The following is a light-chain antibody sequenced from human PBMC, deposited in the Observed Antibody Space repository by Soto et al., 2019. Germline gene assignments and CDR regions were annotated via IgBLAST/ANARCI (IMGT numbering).Light chain of an antibody. J-gene: IGKJ1*01. CDR3: QQYGSSPRT. Sequence: EIVLRQSPATLSSFPGDRVTLSCRASQYINTRLAWYQHRPGQAPRLLIYQTSSRATGIPDRFSGSGSGTDFSLTISRLEPEDFAVYYCQQYGSSPRTFGQGTKVDIK. CDR1: QYINTR. V-gene: IGKV3-20*01. CDR2: QTS.